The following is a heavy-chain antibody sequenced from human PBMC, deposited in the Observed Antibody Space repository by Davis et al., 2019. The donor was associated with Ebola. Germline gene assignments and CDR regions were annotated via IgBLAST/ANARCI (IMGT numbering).Heavy chain of an antibody. V-gene: IGHV1-18*04. J-gene: IGHJ4*02. Sequence: ASVKVSCKASGYTFTTYGINWVRQAPGQGLEWMGWISAYSGDTNYAQKFQGRVTMTTDTSTTTAYMELRSLRSDDTAIYYCARAQFPTTSDHWGQGTLVTVSS. CDR1: GYTFTTYG. CDR3: ARAQFPTTSDH. D-gene: IGHD1-1*01. CDR2: ISAYSGDT.